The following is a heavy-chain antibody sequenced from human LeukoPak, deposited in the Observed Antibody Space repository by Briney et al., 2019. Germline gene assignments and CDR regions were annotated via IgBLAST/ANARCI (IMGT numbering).Heavy chain of an antibody. D-gene: IGHD3-22*01. CDR1: GYTFTGYY. Sequence: ASVKVSCKASGYTFTGYYMHWVRQAPGQGLEWMGWINPNSGDTNYAQKFQGRVTMTRDMSINTAYMEVSRLRPDDTAVYYCARFISGYDYWGQGTLVTVSS. CDR3: ARFISGYDY. CDR2: INPNSGDT. V-gene: IGHV1-2*02. J-gene: IGHJ4*02.